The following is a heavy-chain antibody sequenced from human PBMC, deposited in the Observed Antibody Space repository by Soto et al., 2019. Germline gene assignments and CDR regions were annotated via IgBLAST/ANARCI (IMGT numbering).Heavy chain of an antibody. J-gene: IGHJ3*02. Sequence: SETLSLTCTVSVGSISIYYWRLIRQPAGKGLEWIGRIYTSGSTNYNPSLKSRVTISVDTSKNQFSLKLSSVTAADTAVYYCARQVPYLPRQNSVGAFDIWGQGTMVTVSS. D-gene: IGHD6-6*01. CDR2: IYTSGST. V-gene: IGHV4-4*07. CDR1: VGSISIYY. CDR3: ARQVPYLPRQNSVGAFDI.